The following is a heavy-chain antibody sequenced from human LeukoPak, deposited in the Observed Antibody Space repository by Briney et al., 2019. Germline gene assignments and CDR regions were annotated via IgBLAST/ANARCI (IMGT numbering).Heavy chain of an antibody. J-gene: IGHJ1*01. Sequence: SETLSLTCTVSGGSISSSSYYWGWLRQPPGKGLEWIGSIYYSGSTYYNPSLKSRVTISVDTSKNQFSLKLSSVTAADTAVDYCARVSRDSSSWYSEYFQHWGQGTLVTVSS. V-gene: IGHV4-39*07. CDR3: ARVSRDSSSWYSEYFQH. D-gene: IGHD6-13*01. CDR1: GGSISSSSYY. CDR2: IYYSGST.